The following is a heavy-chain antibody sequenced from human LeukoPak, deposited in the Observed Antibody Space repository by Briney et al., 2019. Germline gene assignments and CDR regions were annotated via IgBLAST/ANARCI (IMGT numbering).Heavy chain of an antibody. CDR3: ATEGVFRGVKDNQFEN. D-gene: IGHD3-10*01. CDR2: MNPNSGNT. Sequence: ASVKVSCKASGYTFTSSDFNWVRQATGQGLEWMGWMNPNSGNTGYTQKFQGRVTMTRETSTSTAYMELNNLRSEDTAVYYCATEGVFRGVKDNQFENWGQGTLVTVSS. V-gene: IGHV1-8*01. J-gene: IGHJ4*02. CDR1: GYTFTSSD.